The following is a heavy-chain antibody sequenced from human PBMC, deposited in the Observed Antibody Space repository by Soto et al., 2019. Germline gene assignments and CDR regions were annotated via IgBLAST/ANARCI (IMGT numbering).Heavy chain of an antibody. Sequence: PSETLSLTCTVYGGSISTNRYYWAWIRQPPGRGLEWIGNIYYTGTTYYNPSLKSRVTMSVDTSKNQFSLKLTSVTAAETAVYYCVRTARQGAVAPHWFDRWGQGTQVTVSS. CDR1: GGSISTNRYY. D-gene: IGHD2-21*02. V-gene: IGHV4-39*01. CDR2: IYYTGTT. J-gene: IGHJ5*02. CDR3: VRTARQGAVAPHWFDR.